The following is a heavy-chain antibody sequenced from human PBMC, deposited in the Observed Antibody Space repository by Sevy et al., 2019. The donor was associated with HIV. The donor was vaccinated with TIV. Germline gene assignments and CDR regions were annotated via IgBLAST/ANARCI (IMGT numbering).Heavy chain of an antibody. V-gene: IGHV3-7*01. D-gene: IGHD6-13*01. J-gene: IGHJ4*02. CDR3: VRAIATADSF. Sequence: GGSLRLSCVASGFSLNSYWMLWVRQAPGKGLEWVANINQDGSVNYYADSVKGRFTIYRDNARNLVSLQMNILRVEDTAVYYCVRAIATADSFWGQGTLVTVSS. CDR2: INQDGSVN. CDR1: GFSLNSYW.